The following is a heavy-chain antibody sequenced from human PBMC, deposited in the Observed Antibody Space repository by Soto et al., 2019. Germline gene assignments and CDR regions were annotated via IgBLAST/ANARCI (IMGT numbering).Heavy chain of an antibody. CDR2: TSHDGVT. V-gene: IGHV4-4*02. CDR3: ARRGPAARKTIFDY. CDR1: SGSIDNVYW. Sequence: SETLSLTCAVSSGSIDNVYWWSWVRQSPGKGLEWIGETSHDGVTNYNPSLKSRVTISVDTSKNQFSLNLSSVTAADTAVYYCARRGPAARKTIFDYWGQGILVTVSS. J-gene: IGHJ4*02. D-gene: IGHD6-6*01.